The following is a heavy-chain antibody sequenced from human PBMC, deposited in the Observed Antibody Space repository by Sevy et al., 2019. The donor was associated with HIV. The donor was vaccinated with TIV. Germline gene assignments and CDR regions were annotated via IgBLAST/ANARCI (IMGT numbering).Heavy chain of an antibody. CDR3: AKEALTYYSVPGSYLAGAFDI. CDR2: ISATGGST. CDR1: GFSFSDYG. J-gene: IGHJ3*02. V-gene: IGHV3-23*01. Sequence: GGSLRLSCEVAGFSFSDYGMTWVRQAPGKGLEWVSSISATGGSTYYADFVDGRFTVSRDNSKNTGYLYMDGLRAADTAVYYCAKEALTYYSVPGSYLAGAFDIWGQGTMVTVSS. D-gene: IGHD3-10*01.